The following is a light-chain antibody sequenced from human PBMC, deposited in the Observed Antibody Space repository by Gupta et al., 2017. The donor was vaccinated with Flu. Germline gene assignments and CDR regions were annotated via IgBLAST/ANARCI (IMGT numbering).Light chain of an antibody. CDR2: TAS. CDR1: QSIYSW. J-gene: IGKJ1*01. V-gene: IGKV1-5*03. Sequence: DIQMTQSPSTLSASVGDRITITCRASQSIYSWLAWYQQKPGKAPQLLIYTASSLESGVPSRFSGSGSGTEXTLTISXLQPDDSATYYCQQYHSYSPWTFGXGTKVEIK. CDR3: QQYHSYSPWT.